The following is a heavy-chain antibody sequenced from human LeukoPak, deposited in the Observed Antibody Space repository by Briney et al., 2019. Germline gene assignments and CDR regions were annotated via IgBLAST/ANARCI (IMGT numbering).Heavy chain of an antibody. D-gene: IGHD3-3*01. CDR3: ARGPRITIFGVVMANDAFDI. Sequence: EASVKVSCKASGYTFTDYFMNWVRQAPGQGLEWMGWINPKSGGTVYAQKFQGRVTMTRDTSSSTAYMEPSRLRFDDTVVYYCARGPRITIFGVVMANDAFDIWGQGTMVTVSS. V-gene: IGHV1-2*02. CDR2: INPKSGGT. J-gene: IGHJ3*02. CDR1: GYTFTDYF.